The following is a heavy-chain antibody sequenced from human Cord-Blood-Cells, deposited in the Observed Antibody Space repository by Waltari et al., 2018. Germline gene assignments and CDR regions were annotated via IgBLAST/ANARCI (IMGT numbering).Heavy chain of an antibody. Sequence: QLQLQESGPGLVKPSETLSLTCTVTGGSISSSSYYWGWIRQPPGKGLEWIGSIYYSGSTYYNPSLKSRVTISVDPSKNQFSMKLSSVTAADTAVYYCATRLITGTDYWGQGTLVTVSS. V-gene: IGHV4-39*01. CDR2: IYYSGST. J-gene: IGHJ4*02. D-gene: IGHD1-20*01. CDR3: ATRLITGTDY. CDR1: GGSISSSSYY.